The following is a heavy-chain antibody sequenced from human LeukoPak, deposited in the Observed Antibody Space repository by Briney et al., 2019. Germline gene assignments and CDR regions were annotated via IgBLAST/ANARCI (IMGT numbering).Heavy chain of an antibody. J-gene: IGHJ3*01. CDR2: IKQDGSEK. Sequence: PGGSLRLSCAVSGFTFSNSWMNWVRQAPGKGLEWVADIKQDGSEKYYVDSVKGRFTISRDNAKNSLYLQMNSPRAEDTAVYYCARGDYFDRAFDVWGQGTTVTVSS. D-gene: IGHD3-22*01. V-gene: IGHV3-7*03. CDR3: ARGDYFDRAFDV. CDR1: GFTFSNSW.